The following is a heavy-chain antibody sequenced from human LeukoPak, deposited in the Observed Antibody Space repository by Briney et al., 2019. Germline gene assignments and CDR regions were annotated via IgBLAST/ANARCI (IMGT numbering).Heavy chain of an antibody. CDR1: GGSISSSSYY. CDR3: ARKLITWYSSSWYGSWYFDL. D-gene: IGHD6-13*01. Sequence: PSETLSLTCTVSGGSISSSSYYWGWIRQPPGKGLEWIGSIYYSGSTYYNPSLKSRVTISVDTSKNQLSLKLSSVTAADTAVYYCARKLITWYSSSWYGSWYFDLWGRGTLVTVSS. V-gene: IGHV4-39*01. CDR2: IYYSGST. J-gene: IGHJ2*01.